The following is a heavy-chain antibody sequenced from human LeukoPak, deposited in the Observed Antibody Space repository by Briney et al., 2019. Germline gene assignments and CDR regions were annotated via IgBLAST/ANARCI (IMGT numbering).Heavy chain of an antibody. CDR3: ARSAGYSSGWYYY. D-gene: IGHD6-19*01. CDR1: GGTFSSYA. Sequence: SVKVSCKASGGTFSSYAISWVRQAPGQGLEWMGRIIPTFGTAYYAQKFQGRVTITTDESTSSAYLELSSLRSEDTAVYYCARSAGYSSGWYYYWGQGTLVTVSS. CDR2: IIPTFGTA. J-gene: IGHJ4*02. V-gene: IGHV1-69*05.